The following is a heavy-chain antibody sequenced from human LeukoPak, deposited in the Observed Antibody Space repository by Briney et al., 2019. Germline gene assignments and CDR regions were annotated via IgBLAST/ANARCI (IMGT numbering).Heavy chain of an antibody. D-gene: IGHD3-3*01. CDR1: GGAISRGDYY. J-gene: IGHJ4*02. CDR3: ARHGVGITIFGVVADPIDY. Sequence: SQTLSLTCTVSGGAISRGDYYWSWIRQPAGKGLEWIGRIYTSGSTNYNPSLKSRVTISVDTSKNQFSLKLSSVTAADTAVYYCARHGVGITIFGVVADPIDYWGQGTLVTVSS. CDR2: IYTSGST. V-gene: IGHV4-61*02.